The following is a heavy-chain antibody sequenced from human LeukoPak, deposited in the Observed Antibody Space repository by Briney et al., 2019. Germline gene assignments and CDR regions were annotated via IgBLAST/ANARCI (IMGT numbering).Heavy chain of an antibody. CDR3: AEIVVWYRPQGAYYFDY. D-gene: IGHD6-13*01. J-gene: IGHJ4*02. CDR1: RGTFSSYA. Sequence: SVKVSCKASRGTFSSYAISWVRQAPGQGLEWMGGIIPIFGTANYAQKFQGRVTITADESTSTAFMELSSLRSQDTAVYYCAEIVVWYRPQGAYYFDYWGQGTLVTVSS. V-gene: IGHV1-69*13. CDR2: IIPIFGTA.